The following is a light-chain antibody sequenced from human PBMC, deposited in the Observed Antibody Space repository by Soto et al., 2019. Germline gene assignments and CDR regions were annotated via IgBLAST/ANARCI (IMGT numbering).Light chain of an antibody. CDR2: DAS. V-gene: IGKV1-5*01. J-gene: IGKJ1*01. CDR1: QSISSW. CDR3: QDYSPYSWT. Sequence: DIQMTQSPSTLSASVGDRVTITCRASQSISSWLAWYQQKPGKAPKLLIYDASNLESGVPSRFSGSGSGTEFTLTISSLQPDDFATYYCQDYSPYSWTFGQGTKV.